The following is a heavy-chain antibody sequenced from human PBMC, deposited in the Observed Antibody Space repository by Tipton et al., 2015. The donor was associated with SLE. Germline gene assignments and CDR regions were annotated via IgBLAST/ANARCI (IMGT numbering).Heavy chain of an antibody. CDR1: GFTFDDSA. CDR3: TKGSGSYGGWVGH. V-gene: IGHV3-9*01. Sequence: SLRLSCAASGFTFDDSAVHWVRQIPGAGPGWVASISWNSGDIDYADSVRGRFTISRDNAKNSVYLRMTSLRLEDTAFYYCTKGSGSYGGWVGHWGQGTLVSVAS. J-gene: IGHJ1*01. CDR2: ISWNSGDI. D-gene: IGHD1-26*01.